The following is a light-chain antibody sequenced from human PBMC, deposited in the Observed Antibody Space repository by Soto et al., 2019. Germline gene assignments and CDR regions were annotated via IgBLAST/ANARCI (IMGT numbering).Light chain of an antibody. Sequence: EIVMTQSPATLSVSPGQRAALSCRASQTVSSDLAWYQQKPGQAPRLLIYGASTRATGIPARFSGSGSGTEFTLTISSLQSEDFAVYYCQQYNKWSYTCGQGTKLEIK. CDR3: QQYNKWSYT. V-gene: IGKV3-15*01. J-gene: IGKJ2*01. CDR1: QTVSSD. CDR2: GAS.